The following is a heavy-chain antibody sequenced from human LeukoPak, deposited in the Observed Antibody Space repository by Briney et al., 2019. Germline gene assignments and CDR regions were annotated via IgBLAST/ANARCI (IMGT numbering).Heavy chain of an antibody. D-gene: IGHD3-9*01. J-gene: IGHJ5*02. CDR3: ATPNYDILTGYGWFDP. V-gene: IGHV1-24*01. Sequence: GASVKVSCKVSGYTLTELSMHWVRQAPGKGLEWMGGFDPEDGETIYAQKFQGRVTMTEDTSTDTAYMELSSLGSEDTAVYYCATPNYDILTGYGWFDPWGQGTLVTVSS. CDR1: GYTLTELS. CDR2: FDPEDGET.